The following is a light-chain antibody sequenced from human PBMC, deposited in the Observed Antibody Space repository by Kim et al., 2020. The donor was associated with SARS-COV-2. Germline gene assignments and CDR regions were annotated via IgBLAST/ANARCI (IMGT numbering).Light chain of an antibody. V-gene: IGLV2-11*01. CDR1: SSEVGGYNY. J-gene: IGLJ3*02. CDR2: DVT. CDR3: CSYAGSYTWV. Sequence: GQSVTISCVGTSSEVGGYNYVSRHQPHPGAAPRLLIYDVTQRPSGVPVPVSGSKSGTTASLAISGLQTEDEADYYCCSYAGSYTWVFGGGTQLTVL.